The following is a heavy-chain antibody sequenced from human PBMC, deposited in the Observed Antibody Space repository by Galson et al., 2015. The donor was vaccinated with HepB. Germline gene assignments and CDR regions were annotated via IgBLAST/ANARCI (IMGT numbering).Heavy chain of an antibody. D-gene: IGHD6-19*01. V-gene: IGHV1-46*03. Sequence: SVKVSCKASGYTFTSYGISWVQQAPGQGLEWMGIINPSGGSTSYAQKFQGRVTMTRDTSTSTVYMELSSLRSEDTAVYYCARGIAVAGTIFWDYCGQGTLVTVSS. CDR3: ARGIAVAGTIFWDY. CDR2: INPSGGST. CDR1: GYTFTSYG. J-gene: IGHJ4*02.